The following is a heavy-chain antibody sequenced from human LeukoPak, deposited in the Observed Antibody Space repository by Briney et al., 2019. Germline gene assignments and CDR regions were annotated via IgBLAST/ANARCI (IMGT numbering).Heavy chain of an antibody. Sequence: GGSLRLSCAASGFTFSIYAMSWVRQAPGKGLEWVSAISGSGGSTYYADSVKGRFTISRDNSKNTLYLQMNSLRAEDTAVYYCAKDLSRRAVAALDYWGQGTLVTVSS. D-gene: IGHD6-19*01. CDR2: ISGSGGST. J-gene: IGHJ4*02. CDR3: AKDLSRRAVAALDY. V-gene: IGHV3-23*01. CDR1: GFTFSIYA.